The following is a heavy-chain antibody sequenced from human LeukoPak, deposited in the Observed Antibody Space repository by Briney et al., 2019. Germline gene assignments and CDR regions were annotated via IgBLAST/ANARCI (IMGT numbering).Heavy chain of an antibody. J-gene: IGHJ4*02. CDR1: GGSISSYY. D-gene: IGHD1-7*01. CDR2: IYISGST. CDR3: TGELAGTTVHY. V-gene: IGHV4-4*07. Sequence: SETLSLTCTVSGGSISSYYWSWIRQPAGKGLEWIGRIYISGSTNYNPSLKSRVTMSVDTSKNQFSLKLSSVTAADTAIYFRTGELAGTTVHYWGQGTLVTISS.